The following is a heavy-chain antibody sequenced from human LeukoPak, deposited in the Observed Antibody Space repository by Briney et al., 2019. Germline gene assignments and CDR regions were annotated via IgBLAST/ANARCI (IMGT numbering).Heavy chain of an antibody. CDR3: ARDYGGSSPFDY. Sequence: GGSLRLSCAASGLTVSRNFMSWVRQAPGKGLEWVSVMYRDGRTYYADSVKGRFTNSRDNSKNSLYLQMNSLRAEDTAVYYCARDYGGSSPFDYWGQGTLVTVSS. D-gene: IGHD4-23*01. CDR1: GLTVSRNF. J-gene: IGHJ4*02. V-gene: IGHV3-66*01. CDR2: MYRDGRT.